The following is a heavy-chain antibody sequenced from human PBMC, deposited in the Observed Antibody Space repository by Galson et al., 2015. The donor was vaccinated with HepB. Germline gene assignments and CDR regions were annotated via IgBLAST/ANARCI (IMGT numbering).Heavy chain of an antibody. CDR2: ISSSSRTI. V-gene: IGHV3-48*02. D-gene: IGHD3-3*01. Sequence: SLRLSCAASGFTFSSYSMNWVRQAPGKGLEWVSYISSSSRTIYYADSVKGRFTISRDNAKNSLYLQMNSLRDEDTAVYYCARDTYYDFWSGLGPYYYYGMDVWGQGTTVTVSS. CDR3: ARDTYYDFWSGLGPYYYYGMDV. J-gene: IGHJ6*02. CDR1: GFTFSSYS.